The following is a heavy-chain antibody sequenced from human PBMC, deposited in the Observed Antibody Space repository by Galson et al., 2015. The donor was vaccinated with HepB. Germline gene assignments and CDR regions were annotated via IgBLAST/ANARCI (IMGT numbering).Heavy chain of an antibody. D-gene: IGHD3-9*01. Sequence: QSGAEVKKPGASVKVSCKASGYTFTSYGFSWVRQAPGQGLEWMGWISAYNGNTKYAQKFQDRVTMTTDTSTTTAYMELRSLRSDDAAVYYCARGDDILTAYYRGFDYWGQGTLVTVSS. J-gene: IGHJ4*02. CDR1: GYTFTSYG. CDR2: ISAYNGNT. CDR3: ARGDDILTAYYRGFDY. V-gene: IGHV1-18*01.